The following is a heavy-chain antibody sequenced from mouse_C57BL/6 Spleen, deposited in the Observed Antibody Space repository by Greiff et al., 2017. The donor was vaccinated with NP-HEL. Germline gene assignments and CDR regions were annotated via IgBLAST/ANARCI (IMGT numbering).Heavy chain of an antibody. D-gene: IGHD2-5*01. Sequence: VQLQQPGAELVKPGASVKLSCKASGYTFTSYWMHWVKQRPGQGLEWIGKIDPSGSYTNYNEKFKGKSTLTVDKSSSTAYMQLSSLTAEDSAVYYCAGSNCAWFGYWGQGTTVTVSS. CDR1: GYTFTSYW. J-gene: IGHJ2*01. CDR2: IDPSGSYT. V-gene: IGHV1-69*01. CDR3: AGSNCAWFGY.